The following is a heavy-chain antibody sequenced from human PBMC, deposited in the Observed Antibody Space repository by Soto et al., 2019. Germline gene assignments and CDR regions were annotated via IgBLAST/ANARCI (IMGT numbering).Heavy chain of an antibody. Sequence: EVQLLESGRDLGQPGGAPEISCSGLGFTFCSFCMGWVPPAPGKGLEWGSVITCRGGSVYYAGSVKGRFTVSRDNSLNVLFLHMNKLRVEDTAVYYCAKMGISTTSSFDNWGQGILVTVSS. CDR2: ITCRGGSV. J-gene: IGHJ4*02. D-gene: IGHD1-26*01. CDR3: AKMGISTTSSFDN. CDR1: GFTFCSFC. V-gene: IGHV3-23*01.